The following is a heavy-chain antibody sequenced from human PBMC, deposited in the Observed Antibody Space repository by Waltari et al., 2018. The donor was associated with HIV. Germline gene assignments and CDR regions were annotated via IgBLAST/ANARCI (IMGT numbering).Heavy chain of an antibody. D-gene: IGHD6-19*01. V-gene: IGHV1-24*01. Sequence: QVQLVQSGDEVQKPGASVKVSCTVSGYILPELAIHWVRQAPGEGLEWMGGFDPEDRETIYAQKFQGRVTMTEDTSTDTTYMELSSLRSEDTAVYYCATTRQWLVHSGLDVWGQGTTVTVSS. CDR1: GYILPELA. CDR3: ATTRQWLVHSGLDV. CDR2: FDPEDRET. J-gene: IGHJ6*02.